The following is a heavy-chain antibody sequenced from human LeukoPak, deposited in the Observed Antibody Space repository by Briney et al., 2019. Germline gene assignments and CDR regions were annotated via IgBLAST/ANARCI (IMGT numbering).Heavy chain of an antibody. CDR2: ISWNSGSI. J-gene: IGHJ4*02. CDR1: GFTFDDYA. Sequence: GRSLRLSCAASGFTFDDYAMHWVRQAPGKGLEWVSGISWNSGSIGYADSVKGRFTISRDNAKNTLYLQMNSLRAEDTAVYYCASIGRDYWDQGTLVTVSS. CDR3: ASIGRDY. V-gene: IGHV3-9*01. D-gene: IGHD1-26*01.